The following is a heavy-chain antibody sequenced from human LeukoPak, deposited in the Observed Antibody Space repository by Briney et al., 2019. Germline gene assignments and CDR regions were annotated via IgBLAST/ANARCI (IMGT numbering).Heavy chain of an antibody. CDR1: GVSISSYY. Sequence: SETLSLTCTVSGVSISSYYWSWIRQPPGKGLEWIGYIYYSGSTNYNPSLRSRATISIDTSKSQFSLKLSSVTAADTAMYYCARLKIVASGTGYSDSWGQGTLVTVSS. V-gene: IGHV4-59*08. CDR3: ARLKIVASGTGYSDS. J-gene: IGHJ4*02. D-gene: IGHD6-13*01. CDR2: IYYSGST.